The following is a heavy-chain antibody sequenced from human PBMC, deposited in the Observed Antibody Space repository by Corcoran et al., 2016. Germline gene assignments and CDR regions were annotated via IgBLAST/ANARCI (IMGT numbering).Heavy chain of an antibody. Sequence: QGQLVESGGGLVKPGGSLRLYCAAPGFTFSDYYMSWIRQAQGKGLEWVSYISSSGSTIYYPDSVKGRFTIYRENAKNSLYLQMNSVRAEDTAVYYCARDQECVGDINYELNWVDPWGQGILFTVSS. CDR3: ARDQECVGDINYELNWVDP. CDR2: ISSSGSTI. D-gene: IGHD4-4*01. J-gene: IGHJ5*02. CDR1: GFTFSDYY. V-gene: IGHV3-11*01.